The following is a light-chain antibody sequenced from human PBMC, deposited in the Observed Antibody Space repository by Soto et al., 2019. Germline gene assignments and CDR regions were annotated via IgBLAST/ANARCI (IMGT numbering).Light chain of an antibody. J-gene: IGKJ5*01. CDR3: QQYGSSPRS. CDR2: GAS. CDR1: QSVTSSN. Sequence: EIVLTQSPGTLSLSPGERATLPCRASQSVTSSNLAWYQQKPGQAPRLLIYGASSRATGIPDRFSGSGSGTDFTLTISRLEPEDFAVYYCQQYGSSPRSFGQGTRLEIK. V-gene: IGKV3-20*01.